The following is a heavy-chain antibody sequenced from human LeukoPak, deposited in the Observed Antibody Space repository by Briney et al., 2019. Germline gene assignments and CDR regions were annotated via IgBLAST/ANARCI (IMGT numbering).Heavy chain of an antibody. V-gene: IGHV3-48*04. CDR1: GFTFSSYS. D-gene: IGHD3-22*01. J-gene: IGHJ3*02. CDR3: ARGTDSSGYYCGDDAFDI. CDR2: ISSSSSTI. Sequence: GGSLRLSCAASGFTFSSYSMNWVRQAPGEGLEWVSYISSSSSTIYYADSVKGRFTISRDNAKNSLYLQMNSLRAEDTAVYYCARGTDSSGYYCGDDAFDIWGQGTMVTVSS.